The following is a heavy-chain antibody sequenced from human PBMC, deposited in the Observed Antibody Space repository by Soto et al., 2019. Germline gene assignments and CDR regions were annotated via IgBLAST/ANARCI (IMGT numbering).Heavy chain of an antibody. J-gene: IGHJ6*02. CDR2: TYYRSKWYN. Sequence: SQTLSLTCAISGGSVSSNSAAWNWIRQSPSRGLEWLGRTYYRSKWYNDYAVSVKSRITINPDTSKNQFSLQLNSVTPEDTAVYYCARDHSGQITIFGVAHYGMDVWGQGTTVTVSS. CDR1: GGSVSSNSAA. D-gene: IGHD3-3*01. CDR3: ARDHSGQITIFGVAHYGMDV. V-gene: IGHV6-1*01.